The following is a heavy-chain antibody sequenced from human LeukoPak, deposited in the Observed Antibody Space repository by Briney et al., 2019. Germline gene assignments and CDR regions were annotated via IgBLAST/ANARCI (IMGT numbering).Heavy chain of an antibody. D-gene: IGHD2-21*02. CDR3: ARALRGCGGDCQNWFDP. J-gene: IGHJ5*02. V-gene: IGHV4-59*01. CDR1: GGSISSYY. Sequence: SETLSLTCAVSGGSISSYYWSWIRQPPGKGLEWIGYIYYSGSTNYNPSLKSRVTISVDTSKNQFSLKLSSVTAADTAVYYCARALRGCGGDCQNWFDPWGQGTLVTVSS. CDR2: IYYSGST.